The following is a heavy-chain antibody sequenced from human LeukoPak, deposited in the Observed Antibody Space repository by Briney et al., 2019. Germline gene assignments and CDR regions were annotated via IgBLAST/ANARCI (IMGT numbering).Heavy chain of an antibody. V-gene: IGHV4-38-2*01. J-gene: IGHJ4*02. Sequence: SETLSLTCAVFDYSICSGYYWGWIRQPPGKGLEWIGSIYHSGSTYYNPSLKSRVTISVDTSKNQFSLKLRFVTAADTAMYYCTRGKDIVATINTYGYWGQGTLVTVSS. CDR3: TRGKDIVATINTYGY. CDR2: IYHSGST. CDR1: DYSICSGYY. D-gene: IGHD5-12*01.